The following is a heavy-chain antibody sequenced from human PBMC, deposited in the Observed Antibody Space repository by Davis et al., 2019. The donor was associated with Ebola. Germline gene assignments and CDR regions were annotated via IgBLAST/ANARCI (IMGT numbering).Heavy chain of an antibody. CDR2: IYTSGST. CDR1: GGSISSYY. D-gene: IGHD3-22*01. J-gene: IGHJ4*02. V-gene: IGHV4-4*07. CDR3: ARQDVAYYYDSSGYYGTMRGYYFDY. Sequence: SETLSLTCTVSGGSISSYYWSWIRQPAGKGLEWIGRIYTSGSTNYNPSLKSRVTMSVDTSKNQFSLKLSSVTAADTAVYYCARQDVAYYYDSSGYYGTMRGYYFDYWGKGTLVTVSS.